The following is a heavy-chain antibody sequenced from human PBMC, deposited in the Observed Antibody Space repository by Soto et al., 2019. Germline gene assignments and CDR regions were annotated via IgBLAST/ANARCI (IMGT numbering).Heavy chain of an antibody. CDR1: GFTFSSYA. CDR2: ISGSGGST. V-gene: IGHV3-23*01. Sequence: GGSLRLSCAASGFTFSSYAMSWVRQAPGKGLEWVSAISGSGGSTYYADSVKGRFTMSRDNSKNTVYLQMNSLRAEDTAVYYCAKSYSGSRRDFDYWGQGTLVTVPS. CDR3: AKSYSGSRRDFDY. D-gene: IGHD5-12*01. J-gene: IGHJ4*02.